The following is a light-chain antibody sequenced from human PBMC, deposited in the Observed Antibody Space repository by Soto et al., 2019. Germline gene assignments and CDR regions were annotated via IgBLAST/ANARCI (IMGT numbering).Light chain of an antibody. Sequence: DIQITQSPSSLSASVGDRVTITCRASQSISSYLNWYPQKPGKAPKLLIYAASSLHSGVPSRFSGSGAGTDCTRTISSLQPEDFATDYCQQSYSTPLTFGGGTKVDIK. CDR1: QSISSY. CDR2: AAS. V-gene: IGKV1-39*01. J-gene: IGKJ4*01. CDR3: QQSYSTPLT.